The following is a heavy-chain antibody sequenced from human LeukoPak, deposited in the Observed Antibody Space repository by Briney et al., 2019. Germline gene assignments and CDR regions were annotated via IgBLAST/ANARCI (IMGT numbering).Heavy chain of an antibody. Sequence: GGSLRLSCAASGFIFSNHWMTWVRQAPGKGLEWVANINERGSETYYADYVKRRFTISRDNTKKSLFLQLNSLSVEDTAMYYCAKDYSFSDFNWGQGTLVTVSS. V-gene: IGHV3-7*01. D-gene: IGHD3-3*01. CDR1: GFIFSNHW. J-gene: IGHJ4*02. CDR2: INERGSET. CDR3: AKDYSFSDFN.